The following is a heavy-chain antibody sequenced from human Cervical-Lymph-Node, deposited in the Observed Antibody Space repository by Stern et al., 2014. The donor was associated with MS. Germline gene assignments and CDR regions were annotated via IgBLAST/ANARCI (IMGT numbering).Heavy chain of an antibody. CDR3: ARDQGGIADS. D-gene: IGHD6-13*01. CDR1: GGSFSMDS. Sequence: QVQLVQSGAEVKKPGSSVKVSCKASGGSFSMDSISWVRQAPGQGLEWMGGLTPMFGTSNYAQKFRGRVTTTADVSTSTAYMELTSLRSEDTAVYFCARDQGGIADSWGQGTLVIVSS. CDR2: LTPMFGTS. J-gene: IGHJ4*02. V-gene: IGHV1-69*01.